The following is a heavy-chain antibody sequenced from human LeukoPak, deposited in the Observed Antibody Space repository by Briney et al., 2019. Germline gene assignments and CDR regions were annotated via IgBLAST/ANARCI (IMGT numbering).Heavy chain of an antibody. CDR1: GGSINTNTYF. Sequence: SETLSLTCTLSGGSINTNTYFRNGIRHPAGKRLECSGRVYARGATHYNPSLRRRLSMPRNTSRNQISLTVSCVRPADTAVYYCARSVAPYDIPPHSLDMWGQGTVVTVSS. J-gene: IGHJ3*02. V-gene: IGHV4-61*02. CDR2: VYARGAT. D-gene: IGHD3-22*01. CDR3: ARSVAPYDIPPHSLDM.